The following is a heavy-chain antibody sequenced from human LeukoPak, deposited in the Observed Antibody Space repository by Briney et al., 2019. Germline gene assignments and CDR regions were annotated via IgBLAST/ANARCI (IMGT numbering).Heavy chain of an antibody. Sequence: GGSLRLSCAASGFTFGSYGMSWVRQAPGKGLEWVSFITPNADRTPYADSVEGRFTISRDNPRNTLYMQMNSLRDEDTALYYCAIMHGYYDGSGYWVQWGQGTLVTVSS. CDR2: ITPNADRT. V-gene: IGHV3-23*01. CDR3: AIMHGYYDGSGYWVQ. J-gene: IGHJ1*01. D-gene: IGHD3-22*01. CDR1: GFTFGSYG.